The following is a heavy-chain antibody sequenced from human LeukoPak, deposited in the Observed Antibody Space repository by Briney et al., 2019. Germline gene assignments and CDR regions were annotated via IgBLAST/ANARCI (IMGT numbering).Heavy chain of an antibody. D-gene: IGHD3-10*01. V-gene: IGHV4-4*07. Sequence: SETLSLTCTVSDGSISSYYWSWIRQPAGKGLEWIGRMYTSGSTNYNPSLKSRVTMSVDTSKNQFSLKLSSVTAADTAVYYCARDRAYSDYKGTTYYFDYWGQGTPVTVSS. CDR1: DGSISSYY. CDR3: ARDRAYSDYKGTTYYFDY. CDR2: MYTSGST. J-gene: IGHJ4*02.